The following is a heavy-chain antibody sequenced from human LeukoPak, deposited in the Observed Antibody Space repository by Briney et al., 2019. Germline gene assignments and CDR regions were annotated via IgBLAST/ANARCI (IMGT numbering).Heavy chain of an antibody. V-gene: IGHV3-30*18. D-gene: IGHD6-13*01. CDR3: AKGQQQLVPMGYYFDY. CDR1: GFTFSSYG. J-gene: IGHJ4*02. CDR2: ISYDGSNK. Sequence: PGRSLRLSCAASGFTFSSYGMPWVRQAPGKGLEWVAVISYDGSNKYYADSVKGRFTISRDNSKNTLYLQMNSLRAEDTAVYYCAKGQQQLVPMGYYFDYWGQGTLVTVSS.